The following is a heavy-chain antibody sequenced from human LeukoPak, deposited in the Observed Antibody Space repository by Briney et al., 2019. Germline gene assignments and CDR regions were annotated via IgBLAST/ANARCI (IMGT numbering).Heavy chain of an antibody. CDR1: GGSISRYY. D-gene: IGHD3-3*01. J-gene: IGHJ4*02. CDR2: IYYTGRA. CDR3: ARGDFWSGAPPD. Sequence: PSETLSLTCTVSGGSISRYYWSWIRQPPGTGLEWIGYIYYTGRAEYNPSLKSRVSMSVDTSKNQFSLRVNSMTAADTAVYYCARGDFWSGAPPDWGQGTLVTVSS. V-gene: IGHV4-59*01.